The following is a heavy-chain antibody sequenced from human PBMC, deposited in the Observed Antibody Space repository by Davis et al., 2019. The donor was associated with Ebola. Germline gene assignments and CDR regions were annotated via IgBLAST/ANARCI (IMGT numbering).Heavy chain of an antibody. V-gene: IGHV4-39*01. Sequence: MPSETLSLTCSVSGGSISRSGHYWGWIRQPPGKGLEWIGSVGTMFYSGYIHYNPSLKSRVSISLDTSKNHFTLELGSVTAADTAVCYCARHVVGRVAGGSIDHWGQGTLVTVSS. J-gene: IGHJ4*02. CDR2: MFYSGYI. CDR1: GGSISRSGHY. D-gene: IGHD1-1*01. CDR3: ARHVVGRVAGGSIDH.